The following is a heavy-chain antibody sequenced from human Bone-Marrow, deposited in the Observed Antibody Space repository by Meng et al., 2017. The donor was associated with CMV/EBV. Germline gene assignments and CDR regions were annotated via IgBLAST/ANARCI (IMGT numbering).Heavy chain of an antibody. Sequence: ASVKVSCKASGYTFTGYYMHWVRQAPGQGLEWMGWINPNSGGTNYAQKFQGRVTMTRDTSISTAYMELSRLRSDDTAVYYCARDVAGIVVVPAAINYYYGMDVWGQGTMVTVSS. D-gene: IGHD2-2*02. CDR3: ARDVAGIVVVPAAINYYYGMDV. V-gene: IGHV1-2*02. CDR1: GYTFTGYY. CDR2: INPNSGGT. J-gene: IGHJ6*02.